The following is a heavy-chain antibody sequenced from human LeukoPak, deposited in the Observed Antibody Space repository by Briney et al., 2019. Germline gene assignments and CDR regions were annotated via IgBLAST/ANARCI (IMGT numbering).Heavy chain of an antibody. Sequence: ASVKVSCKTSGYAFTDYYIHWVRQAPGQGLEWMGWIVPNSGGTNYAQKFQGRVTMTRDTSISTAYMELSRLRSDDTAVYYCARDLYGVDDYWGQGTLVTVSS. CDR3: ARDLYGVDDY. V-gene: IGHV1-2*02. D-gene: IGHD4-17*01. CDR2: IVPNSGGT. J-gene: IGHJ4*02. CDR1: GYAFTDYY.